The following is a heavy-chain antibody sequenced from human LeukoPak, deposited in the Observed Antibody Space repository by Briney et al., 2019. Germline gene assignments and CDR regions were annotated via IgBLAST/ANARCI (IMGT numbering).Heavy chain of an antibody. CDR1: GFTFSSYG. D-gene: IGHD3-3*01. CDR3: AKEGSIFGVVIRPYYFDY. J-gene: IGHJ4*02. V-gene: IGHV3-30*18. CDR2: ISYDGSNK. Sequence: SGGSLRLSCAASGFTFSSYGMHWVRQAPGKGLEWVAVISYDGSNKYYADSVKGRFTISRDNFKNTLYLQMNSLRAEDTAVYYCAKEGSIFGVVIRPYYFDYWGQGTLVTVSS.